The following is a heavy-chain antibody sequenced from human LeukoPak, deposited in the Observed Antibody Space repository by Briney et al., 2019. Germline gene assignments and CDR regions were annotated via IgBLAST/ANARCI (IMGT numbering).Heavy chain of an antibody. Sequence: GGSLRLSCAASGFTFSSYSMNWVRQAPGKGLEWVSYISSSSSTICYADSVKGRFTISRDNAKNSLYLQMNSLRAEDTAVYYCARDRAAAGMDAFDIWGQGTMVTVSS. D-gene: IGHD6-13*01. CDR2: ISSSSSTI. CDR3: ARDRAAAGMDAFDI. CDR1: GFTFSSYS. J-gene: IGHJ3*02. V-gene: IGHV3-48*04.